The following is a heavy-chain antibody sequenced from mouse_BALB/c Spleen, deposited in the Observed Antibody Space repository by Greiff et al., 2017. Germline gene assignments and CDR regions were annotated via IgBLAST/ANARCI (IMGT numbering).Heavy chain of an antibody. CDR2: ISSGGST. J-gene: IGHJ1*01. CDR3: ASPTVVATDWYFDV. CDR1: GFTFSSYA. Sequence: VQLKESGGGLVKPGGSLKLSCAASGFTFSSYAMSWVRQTPEKRLEWVASISSGGSTYYPDSVKGRFTISRDNARNILYLQMSSLMSEDTAMYYCASPTVVATDWYFDVWGAGTTVTVSS. V-gene: IGHV5-6-5*01. D-gene: IGHD1-1*01.